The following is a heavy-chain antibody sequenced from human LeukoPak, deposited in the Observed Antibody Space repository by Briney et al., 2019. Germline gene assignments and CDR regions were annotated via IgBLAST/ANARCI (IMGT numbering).Heavy chain of an antibody. CDR2: INHSGST. V-gene: IGHV4-34*01. J-gene: IGHJ6*03. D-gene: IGHD3-10*01. CDR1: GGSFSGYY. CDR3: ARGIWFGELGPTGRVIPLRSDYYYYMDV. Sequence: QPSETLSLTCAVYGGSFSGYYWSWIRQPPGKGLEWIGEINHSGSTNYNPSLKSRVTISVDTSKNQFSLKLSSVTAADTAVYYCARGIWFGELGPTGRVIPLRSDYYYYMDVWGKGTTVTVSS.